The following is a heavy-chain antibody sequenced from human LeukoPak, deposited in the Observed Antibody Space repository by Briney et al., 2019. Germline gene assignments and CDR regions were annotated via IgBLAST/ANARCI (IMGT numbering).Heavy chain of an antibody. CDR3: ARELQISNRDCRGDCPADY. D-gene: IGHD2-21*02. CDR1: GFTFSTYS. J-gene: IGHJ4*02. V-gene: IGHV3-21*01. CDR2: IRSDSDYI. Sequence: TAGGSRRLSCAASGFTFSTYSFHWVRQAPGQGLEWVASIRSDSDYIHYSDSLRGRITISRENGKNLVFLQMSSLRAEDTAVYYCARELQISNRDCRGDCPADYWGLGTLVTVSS.